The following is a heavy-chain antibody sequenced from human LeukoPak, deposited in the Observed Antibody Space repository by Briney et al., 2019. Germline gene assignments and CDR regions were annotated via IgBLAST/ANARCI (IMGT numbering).Heavy chain of an antibody. J-gene: IGHJ4*02. V-gene: IGHV3-66*01. Sequence: GGSLRLSCAASGFTVSSNYMSWVRQAPGKELEWVSFIYSGGSTYYADSVKGRFTISRDNSKNTLYLQMNSLRAEDTAVYYCAREGYYYDSSGFWLDYWGQGTLVTVSS. CDR1: GFTVSSNY. CDR2: IYSGGST. CDR3: AREGYYYDSSGFWLDY. D-gene: IGHD3-22*01.